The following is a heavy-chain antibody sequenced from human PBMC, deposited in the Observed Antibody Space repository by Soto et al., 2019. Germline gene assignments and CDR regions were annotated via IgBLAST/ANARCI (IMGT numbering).Heavy chain of an antibody. CDR1: CGSVISGSYY. J-gene: IGHJ5*02. Sequence: PSETLSLTCTFSCGSVISGSYYWSWIRQPPGKGLEWIGYIYYSGSTNYNPSLKSRVTISVDTSKNQFSLKLSSVTAADTAVYYCARVSITIFGVVNWFDPWGQGTLVTVSS. CDR2: IYYSGST. D-gene: IGHD3-3*01. V-gene: IGHV4-61*01. CDR3: ARVSITIFGVVNWFDP.